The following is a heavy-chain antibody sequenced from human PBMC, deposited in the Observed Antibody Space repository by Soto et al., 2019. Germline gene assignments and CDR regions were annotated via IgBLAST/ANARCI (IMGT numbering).Heavy chain of an antibody. CDR2: IWYDGSNK. D-gene: IGHD6-19*01. CDR3: ARGRARGSGWYIGAFDI. V-gene: IGHV3-33*01. J-gene: IGHJ3*02. CDR1: GFTFSSYG. Sequence: QVQLVESGGGVVQPGRSLRLSCAASGFTFSSYGMHWVRQAPGKGLEWVAVIWYDGSNKYYADSVKGRFTISRDNSKNKLYLQMNSLRAEDTAVYYCARGRARGSGWYIGAFDIWGQGTMVTVSS.